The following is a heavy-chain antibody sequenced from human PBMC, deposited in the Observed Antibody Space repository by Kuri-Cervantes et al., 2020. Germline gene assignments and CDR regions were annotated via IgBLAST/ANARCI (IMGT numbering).Heavy chain of an antibody. CDR1: GGSISSYY. J-gene: IGHJ4*02. Sequence: SETLSLTCTVSGGSISSYYWSWIRQPPEKGLEYIGAIYYSGNTYYNPSLRSRVTISVDTSKNQFSLKLSSVVAADTAVYYCARASITMIEGYYFYYWGQGTLVTVSS. CDR2: IYYSGNT. CDR3: ARASITMIEGYYFYY. V-gene: IGHV4-59*13. D-gene: IGHD3-22*01.